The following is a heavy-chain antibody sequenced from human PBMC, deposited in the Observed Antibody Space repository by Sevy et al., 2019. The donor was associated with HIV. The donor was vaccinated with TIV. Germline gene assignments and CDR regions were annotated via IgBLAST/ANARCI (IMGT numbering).Heavy chain of an antibody. J-gene: IGHJ4*02. CDR3: ARRYYYDSSGYFGYYLDY. Sequence: SETLSLTCTVSGGSISSSSYYWGWIRQPPGKGLEWIGSICYSGSTYYNPSLKSRFTISEDTSKNQFSLKLSSVTAADTAVYYWARRYYYDSSGYFGYYLDYWGQGTLVTVSS. D-gene: IGHD3-22*01. V-gene: IGHV4-39*01. CDR1: GGSISSSSYY. CDR2: ICYSGST.